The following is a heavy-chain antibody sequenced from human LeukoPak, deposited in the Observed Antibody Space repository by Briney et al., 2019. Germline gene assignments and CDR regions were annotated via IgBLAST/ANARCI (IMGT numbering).Heavy chain of an antibody. D-gene: IGHD5-18*01. CDR3: ARDVRYSYGSGHFYSYMDV. Sequence: SETLSLTCTVSGGSISSYYWNWIRQPPGKGLEWIGCIYYSGSTNYNPSLRSRVTISLDPSKNQPSLKLTSVSAADTAMYFCARDVRYSYGSGHFYSYMDVWGNGTTVTVSS. CDR2: IYYSGST. CDR1: GGSISSYY. J-gene: IGHJ6*03. V-gene: IGHV4-59*01.